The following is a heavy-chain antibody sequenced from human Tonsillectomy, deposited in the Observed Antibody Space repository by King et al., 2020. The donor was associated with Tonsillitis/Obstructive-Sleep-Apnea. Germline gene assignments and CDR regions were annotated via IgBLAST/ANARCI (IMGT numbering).Heavy chain of an antibody. J-gene: IGHJ6*03. CDR2: INPNSGGT. Sequence: VQLVESGAEVKKPGASVKVSCKASGYTFTGYYMHWVRQAPGQGLEWMGWINPNSGGTNYSQKFHGWGTMTRDTAISPAYLELSRLRSDDTAVDYCARGEDIVVVPAYYYMDVWGKGTTVTVSS. CDR3: ARGEDIVVVPAYYYMDV. CDR1: GYTFTGYY. V-gene: IGHV1-2*04. D-gene: IGHD2-2*01.